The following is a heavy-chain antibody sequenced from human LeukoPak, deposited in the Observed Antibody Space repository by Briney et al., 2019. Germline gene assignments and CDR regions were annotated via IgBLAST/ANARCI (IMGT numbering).Heavy chain of an antibody. CDR1: GLTFSSSW. D-gene: IGHD5-18*01. J-gene: IGHJ3*02. Sequence: GGSLRLSCGASGLTFSSSWMSWVRQAPGKGLEWVANVSPDGSVKYYVDSVKGRFTISRDNSKNTLYLQMNSLRAEDTAVYYCARGGYSYGNDAFDIWGQGTMVTVSS. V-gene: IGHV3-7*04. CDR2: VSPDGSVK. CDR3: ARGGYSYGNDAFDI.